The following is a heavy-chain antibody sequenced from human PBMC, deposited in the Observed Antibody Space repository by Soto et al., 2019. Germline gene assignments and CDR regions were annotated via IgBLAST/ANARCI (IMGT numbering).Heavy chain of an antibody. CDR1: GYTFTSYY. Sequence: ASVKVSCKASGYTFTSYYMHCVRQAPGQGLEWMGIINPSGGSTSYAQKFQGRVTMTRDTSTSTVYMELSSLRSEDTAVYYCARDGPSAMALDYWGQGTLVTVSS. CDR2: INPSGGST. D-gene: IGHD5-18*01. V-gene: IGHV1-46*01. CDR3: ARDGPSAMALDY. J-gene: IGHJ4*02.